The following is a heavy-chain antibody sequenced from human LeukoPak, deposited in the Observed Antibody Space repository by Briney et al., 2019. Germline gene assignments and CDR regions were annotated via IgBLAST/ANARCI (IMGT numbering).Heavy chain of an antibody. Sequence: SETLSLTCTVSGGSISSGDNYWSWIRQPPGKGLEWIGYMYYSGSTYYNPSLKSRVTISADTSKNQFSLKLSSVTAADTAVYYCARHQWVPAFDIWGQGTMVTVSS. CDR1: GGSISSGDNY. J-gene: IGHJ3*02. V-gene: IGHV4-30-4*01. CDR2: MYYSGST. D-gene: IGHD1-26*01. CDR3: ARHQWVPAFDI.